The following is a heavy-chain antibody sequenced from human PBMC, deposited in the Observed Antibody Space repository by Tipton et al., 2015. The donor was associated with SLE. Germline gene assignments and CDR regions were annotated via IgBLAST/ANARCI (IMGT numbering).Heavy chain of an antibody. CDR1: GFTFSSYW. CDR2: INSDGRST. Sequence: SLRLSCAASGFTFSSYWMHWVRQAPGKGLVWVSRINSDGRSTSYADSVKGRFTISRDNSKNTLYLQMNSLRAEDTAVYYCAKDEGPGYYYYYMDVWGKGTTVTVSS. J-gene: IGHJ6*03. CDR3: AKDEGPGYYYYYMDV. V-gene: IGHV3-74*01.